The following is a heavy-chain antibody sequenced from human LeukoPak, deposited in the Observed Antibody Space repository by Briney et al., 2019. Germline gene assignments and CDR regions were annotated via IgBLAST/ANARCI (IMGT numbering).Heavy chain of an antibody. Sequence: GGSLRLSCAASGFTFSSYSMNWVRQAPGKGLEWVSSISSSSSYIYYTDSVKGRFTISRDNAKNSLYLQMNSLRAEDTAVYYCARESYYGSGSYLYWGQGTLVTVSS. CDR1: GFTFSSYS. J-gene: IGHJ4*02. V-gene: IGHV3-21*01. D-gene: IGHD3-10*01. CDR2: ISSSSSYI. CDR3: ARESYYGSGSYLY.